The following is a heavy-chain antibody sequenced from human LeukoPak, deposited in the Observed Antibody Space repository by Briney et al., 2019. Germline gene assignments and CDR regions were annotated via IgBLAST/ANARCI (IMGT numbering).Heavy chain of an antibody. CDR1: GYTFTSYG. Sequence: ASVKVSCRASGYTFTSYGISWVRQAPGQGLEWMGWISAYNGNTNYAQKLQGRVTMTTDTSTSTAYMELRRLRSDDTAVYYCAKSITMIVDYYYYGMDVWGQGTTVTVSS. J-gene: IGHJ6*02. V-gene: IGHV1-18*01. CDR2: ISAYNGNT. D-gene: IGHD3-22*01. CDR3: AKSITMIVDYYYYGMDV.